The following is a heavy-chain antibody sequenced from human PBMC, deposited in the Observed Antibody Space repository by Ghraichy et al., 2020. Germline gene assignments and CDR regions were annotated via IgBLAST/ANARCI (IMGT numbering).Heavy chain of an antibody. CDR2: IWYDGSNE. D-gene: IGHD2-2*01. V-gene: IGHV3-33*01. Sequence: GGSLRLSCAASGFTFRSYGMHWVRQAPGKGLEWVAIIWYDGSNEYYADSVKGRFTISRDNSKNTLYLQMNSLRAEDTAVYYCARDNFPSSTSWWGYYYYGMDVWGQGTTVTVSS. CDR3: ARDNFPSSTSWWGYYYYGMDV. J-gene: IGHJ6*02. CDR1: GFTFRSYG.